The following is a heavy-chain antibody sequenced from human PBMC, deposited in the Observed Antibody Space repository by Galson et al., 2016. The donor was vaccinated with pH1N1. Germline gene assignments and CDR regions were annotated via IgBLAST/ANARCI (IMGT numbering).Heavy chain of an antibody. J-gene: IGHJ4*02. Sequence: SLRLSCAASGFTFDDYALHWVRQAPGKGLEWIARISWVGANLAYANSVKGRFTISRDNTENSLYLQMNTLRADDTAFYYCAKAILALAAAGPYFDSWGQGTLVTVSS. CDR2: ISWVGANL. CDR1: GFTFDDYA. V-gene: IGHV3-9*01. CDR3: AKAILALAAAGPYFDS. D-gene: IGHD6-13*01.